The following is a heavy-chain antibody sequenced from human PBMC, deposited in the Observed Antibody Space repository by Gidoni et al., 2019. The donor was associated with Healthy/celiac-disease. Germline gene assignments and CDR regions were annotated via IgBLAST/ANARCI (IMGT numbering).Heavy chain of an antibody. CDR1: GFTFSSYG. CDR2: IWYDGSNK. J-gene: IGHJ3*02. D-gene: IGHD1-26*01. V-gene: IGHV3-33*01. Sequence: QVQLVESGGGVVQPGRSLGLSCAASGFTFSSYGMHWVRQAPGKGLEWVAVIWYDGSNKYYADSVKGRFTISRDNSKNTLYLQMNSLRAEDTAVYYCARGASIVGAIDAFDIWGQGTMVTVSS. CDR3: ARGASIVGAIDAFDI.